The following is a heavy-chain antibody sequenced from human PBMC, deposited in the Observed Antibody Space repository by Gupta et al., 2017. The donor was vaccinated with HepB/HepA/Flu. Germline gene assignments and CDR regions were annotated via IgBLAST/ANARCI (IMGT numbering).Heavy chain of an antibody. D-gene: IGHD3-10*01. CDR2: HSGST. V-gene: IGHV4-34*01. Sequence: HSGSTNYNPSLKSRVTISVDTSKNQFSLKLSSVTAADTAVYYCARRPRQYYYGSGSYYNRYYYYGMDVWGQGTTVTVSS. J-gene: IGHJ6*02. CDR3: ARRPRQYYYGSGSYYNRYYYYGMDV.